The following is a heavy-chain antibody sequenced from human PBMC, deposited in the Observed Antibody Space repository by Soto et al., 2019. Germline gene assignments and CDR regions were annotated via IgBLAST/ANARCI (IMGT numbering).Heavy chain of an antibody. V-gene: IGHV3-33*01. CDR1: GFTFSSSG. CDR3: ARAPLTIYDTSGYYDY. J-gene: IGHJ4*02. CDR2: IWYDGSKK. Sequence: GGSLRLSCAASGFTFSSSGMHWVRQAPGKGLEWVAIIWYDGSKKYYADSVKGRFTISRDNSKNTVYLQMNSLRAEDTAVYYCARAPLTIYDTSGYYDYWGQGTLVTVS. D-gene: IGHD3-22*01.